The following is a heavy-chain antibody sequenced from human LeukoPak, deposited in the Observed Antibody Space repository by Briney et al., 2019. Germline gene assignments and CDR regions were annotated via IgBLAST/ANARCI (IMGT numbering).Heavy chain of an antibody. CDR1: GYTFTSYD. V-gene: IGHV1-8*01. CDR3: ARAPRFGYSYGFDWFDP. D-gene: IGHD5-18*01. J-gene: IGHJ5*02. CDR2: MNPNSGNT. Sequence: VASVKVSCTASGYTFTSYDINWVRQATGQGLEWMGWMNPNSGNTGYAQKFQGRVTMTRNTSISTAYMELSSLRSEDTAVYYCARAPRFGYSYGFDWFDPWGQGTLVTVSS.